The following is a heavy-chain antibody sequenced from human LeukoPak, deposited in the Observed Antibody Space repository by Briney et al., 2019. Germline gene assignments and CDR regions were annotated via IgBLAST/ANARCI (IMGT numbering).Heavy chain of an antibody. CDR1: EFTFSSYS. CDR3: AKVVEADLIDY. CDR2: ITNSGNSK. V-gene: IGHV3-48*01. Sequence: GGSLRLSCAASEFTFSSYSMNWVRQAPGKGLEWVSYITNSGNSKSYADSVKGRFTISRDNSKNTLYLQMNSLRAEDTAVYYCAKVVEADLIDYWGQGTLVTVSS. J-gene: IGHJ4*02. D-gene: IGHD3/OR15-3a*01.